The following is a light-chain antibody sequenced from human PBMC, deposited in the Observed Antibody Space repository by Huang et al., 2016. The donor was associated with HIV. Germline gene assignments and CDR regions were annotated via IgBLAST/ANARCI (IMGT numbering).Light chain of an antibody. CDR3: QQFNNWPPRFT. CDR1: QNIGDN. V-gene: IGKV3-15*01. CDR2: GAS. J-gene: IGKJ3*01. Sequence: EIVMTQSPATLSVSPGERATLSCRASQNIGDNLTWYQHKPGQAPRLLIYGASTRATGSPPRCSGSGSGTEFPLTISGLESEDFAVYYCQQFNNWPPRFTFGPGTTVDVK.